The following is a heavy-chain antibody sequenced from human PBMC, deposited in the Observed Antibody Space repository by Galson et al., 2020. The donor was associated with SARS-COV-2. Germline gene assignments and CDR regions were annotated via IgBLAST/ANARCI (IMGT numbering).Heavy chain of an antibody. CDR1: GFTFSSYV. J-gene: IGHJ4*01. CDR3: AKTLVNDFWSGYSPFDY. D-gene: IGHD3-3*01. V-gene: IGHV3-23*01. Sequence: GGSLRLSCAASGFTFSSYVMSWVRQAPGKGLEWVSAISGRGGSTYYADSVRGRFTISRDNSKGTLYLQMNSLRAEDTAVYYCAKTLVNDFWSGYSPFDYWGHGTLVTVSS. CDR2: ISGRGGST.